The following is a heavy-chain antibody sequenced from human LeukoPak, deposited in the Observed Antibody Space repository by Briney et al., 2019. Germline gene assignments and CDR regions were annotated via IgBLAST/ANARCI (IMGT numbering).Heavy chain of an antibody. CDR2: TSSAGTNN. J-gene: IGHJ4*02. D-gene: IGHD5-18*01. V-gene: IGHV3-30-3*01. CDR3: AKEGLWSSFDY. CDR1: GFTFNTYA. Sequence: GRSLRLSCAASGFTFNTYAMHWIRQAPGKGLEWVTVTSSAGTNNYYADSVKGRFTISRDNSKNTLYLQMNSLRAEDTAVYYCAKEGLWSSFDYWGQGTLVTVSS.